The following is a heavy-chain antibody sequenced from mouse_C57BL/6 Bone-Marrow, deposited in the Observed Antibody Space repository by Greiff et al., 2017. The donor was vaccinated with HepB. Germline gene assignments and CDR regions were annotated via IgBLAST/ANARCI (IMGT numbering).Heavy chain of an antibody. Sequence: VQLQHSGAELVRPGASVKLSCTASGFNIKDDYMHWVKQRPEQGLEWIGWIDPENGDTEYASKFQGKATITADTSSNTAYLQLSSLTSEDTAVYYCTPYYYGSSDYFDYWGQGTTLTVSS. D-gene: IGHD1-1*01. CDR1: GFNIKDDY. J-gene: IGHJ2*01. CDR3: TPYYYGSSDYFDY. V-gene: IGHV14-4*01. CDR2: IDPENGDT.